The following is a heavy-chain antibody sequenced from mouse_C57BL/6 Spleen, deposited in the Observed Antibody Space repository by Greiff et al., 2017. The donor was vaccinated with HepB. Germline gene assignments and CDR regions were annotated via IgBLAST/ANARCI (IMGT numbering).Heavy chain of an antibody. CDR3: ARTYSNYEGWYFDV. CDR1: GYTFTSYW. CDR2: IYPSDSET. J-gene: IGHJ1*03. Sequence: VKLQQPGAELVRPGSSVKLSCKASGYTFTSYWMDWVQQRPGQGLEWIGNIYPSDSETHYNQKFKDKATLTVDKSSSTAYMQLSSLTSEDSAVYYCARTYSNYEGWYFDVWGTGTTVTVSS. D-gene: IGHD2-5*01. V-gene: IGHV1-61*01.